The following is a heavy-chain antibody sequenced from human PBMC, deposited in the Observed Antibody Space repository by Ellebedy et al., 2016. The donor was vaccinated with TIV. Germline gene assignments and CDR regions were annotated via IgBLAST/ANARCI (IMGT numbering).Heavy chain of an antibody. CDR3: PRLHGNYRFDY. CDR1: RYTFTTYW. V-gene: IGHV5-51*01. J-gene: IGHJ4*02. CDR2: IYTDDSDT. Sequence: GESLKISCEGSRYTFTTYWIGWVRQMPGKGLEWMGIIYTDDSDTRYSPSFKGQVTISADKSISTAYLQWNSLKASDTAMYYCPRLHGNYRFDYWGQGTLVTVSS. D-gene: IGHD4-17*01.